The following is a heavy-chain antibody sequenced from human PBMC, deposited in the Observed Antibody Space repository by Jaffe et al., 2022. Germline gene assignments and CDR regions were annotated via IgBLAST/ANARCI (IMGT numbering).Heavy chain of an antibody. CDR2: ISYDGSNK. CDR3: AKDIHPYSSSYQFDY. D-gene: IGHD6-6*01. CDR1: GFTFSSYG. J-gene: IGHJ4*02. V-gene: IGHV3-30*18. Sequence: QVQLVESGGGVVQPGRSLRLSCAASGFTFSSYGMHWVRQAPGKGLEWVAVISYDGSNKYYADSVKGRFTISRDNSKNTLYLQMNSLRAEDTAVYYCAKDIHPYSSSYQFDYWGQGTLVTVSS.